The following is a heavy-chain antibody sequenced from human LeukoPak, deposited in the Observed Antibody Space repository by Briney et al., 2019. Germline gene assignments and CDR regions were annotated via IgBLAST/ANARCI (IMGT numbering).Heavy chain of an antibody. CDR2: ISAYNGNT. CDR3: ARGYSRGPPPPNNYYYYGMDV. V-gene: IGHV1-18*01. Sequence: ASVKVSCKASGYTFTSYGISWVRQAPGQGLEWMGWISAYNGNTNYAQKLQGRVTMTTDTSTSTAYMELRSLRSDDTAVYYCARGYSRGPPPPNNYYYYGMDVWGQGTTVTVSS. D-gene: IGHD6-19*01. CDR1: GYTFTSYG. J-gene: IGHJ6*02.